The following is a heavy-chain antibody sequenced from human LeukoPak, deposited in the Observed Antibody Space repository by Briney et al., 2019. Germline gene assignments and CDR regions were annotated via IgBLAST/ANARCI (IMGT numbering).Heavy chain of an antibody. CDR1: GFTFSSYW. V-gene: IGHV3-30-3*01. CDR3: ARSPGYSYGMDV. Sequence: GGSLRLSCAASGFTFSSYWMSWVRQAPGKGLEWVAVISYDGSNKYYADSVKGRFTISRDNSKNTLYLQMNSLRAEDTAVYYCARSPGYSYGMDVWGQGTTVTVSS. D-gene: IGHD2-15*01. CDR2: ISYDGSNK. J-gene: IGHJ6*02.